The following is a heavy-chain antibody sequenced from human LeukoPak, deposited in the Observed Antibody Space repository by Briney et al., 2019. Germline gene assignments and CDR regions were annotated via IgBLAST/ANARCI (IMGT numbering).Heavy chain of an antibody. Sequence: PSETLSLTCTVSGGSISSSRNSWAWIRQPPGKGLEWIGSIYSSGSTFYNPSLKSRVTISVDTSKNQFSLKLSSVTAADTAVYYCARHMGLGYSYGYPYFDYWGQGTLVTVSS. CDR2: IYSSGST. V-gene: IGHV4-39*01. J-gene: IGHJ4*02. D-gene: IGHD5-18*01. CDR1: GGSISSSRNS. CDR3: ARHMGLGYSYGYPYFDY.